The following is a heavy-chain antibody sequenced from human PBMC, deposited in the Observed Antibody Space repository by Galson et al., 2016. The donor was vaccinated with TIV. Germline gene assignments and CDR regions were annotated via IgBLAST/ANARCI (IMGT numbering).Heavy chain of an antibody. CDR3: ARDPRLYGDYSLGYFDY. CDR1: GFTFSAYG. J-gene: IGHJ4*02. D-gene: IGHD4-17*01. CDR2: IWFDGSIE. V-gene: IGHV3-33*01. Sequence: SLRLSCAASGFTFSAYGMHWVRQAPGKGLEWVAVIWFDGSIEYYADSVKGRFTISRDNSKNTLSLQVNSLRAEDTAVYYCARDPRLYGDYSLGYFDYWGKGTLVTVSS.